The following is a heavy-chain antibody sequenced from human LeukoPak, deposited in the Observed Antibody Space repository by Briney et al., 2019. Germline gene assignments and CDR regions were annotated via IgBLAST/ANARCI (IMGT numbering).Heavy chain of an antibody. D-gene: IGHD3-22*01. J-gene: IGHJ3*02. CDR1: GFTVSASA. Sequence: GGSLRLSCAASGFTVSASAMHWVRQASGKRLEWVGRIRNKAKSYATAYAESVKGRFTISRDDSKNTAYLQMNSLKTEDTAVYYCTHYYDSSGYYGAFDIWGQGTMVTVSS. CDR2: IRNKAKSYAT. V-gene: IGHV3-73*01. CDR3: THYYDSSGYYGAFDI.